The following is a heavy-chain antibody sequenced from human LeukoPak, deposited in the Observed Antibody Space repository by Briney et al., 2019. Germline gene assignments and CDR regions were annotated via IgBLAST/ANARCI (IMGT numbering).Heavy chain of an antibody. D-gene: IGHD3-10*01. CDR3: ATWSYYLRRDAFDI. J-gene: IGHJ3*02. Sequence: SETLSLTCTVSGGSISSYYWSWIRQPPGKGLEWIGYIYYSGSTNYNPSLKSRVTISVDTSKNQFSLKLSSVTAADTAVYYCATWSYYLRRDAFDIWGQGTMVTASS. CDR2: IYYSGST. V-gene: IGHV4-59*01. CDR1: GGSISSYY.